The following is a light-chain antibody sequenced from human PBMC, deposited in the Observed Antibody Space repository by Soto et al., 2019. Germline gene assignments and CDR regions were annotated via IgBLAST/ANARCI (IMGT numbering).Light chain of an antibody. CDR2: DVS. CDR3: SSYTSSSTRIV. V-gene: IGLV2-14*01. J-gene: IGLJ1*01. CDR1: SSGVGGYNY. Sequence: QSALTQPASVSGSPGQSITISCTGTSSGVGGYNYVSWYQQHPGKAPKLMIYDVSNRPSGVSNRFSGSKSGNTASPTISGLQAEDEADYYCSSYTSSSTRIVFGTGTKVTVL.